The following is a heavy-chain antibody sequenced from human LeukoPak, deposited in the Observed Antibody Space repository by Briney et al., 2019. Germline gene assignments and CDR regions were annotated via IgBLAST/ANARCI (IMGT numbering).Heavy chain of an antibody. CDR3: ARDRAVTQDWVEFDP. V-gene: IGHV3-66*01. CDR2: IRDSSET. Sequence: GGSLRLSCAGSGFSFSNYYLSWVRQAPGQGLEWDSLIRDSSETFYADSVKGCFTISRDNSKNTMYLQMNRLRVEDTAVYFCARDRAVTQDWVEFDPWGQGILVTVSS. J-gene: IGHJ5*02. CDR1: GFSFSNYY. D-gene: IGHD4-17*01.